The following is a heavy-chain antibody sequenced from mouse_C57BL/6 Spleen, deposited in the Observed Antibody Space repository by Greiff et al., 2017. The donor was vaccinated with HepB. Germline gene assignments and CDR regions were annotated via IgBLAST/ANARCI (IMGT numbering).Heavy chain of an antibody. J-gene: IGHJ1*03. CDR1: GYTFTSYW. CDR2: INPSSGYT. D-gene: IGHD2-3*01. Sequence: QVHVKQSGAELAKPGASVKLSCKASGYTFTSYWMHWVKQRPGQGLEWIGYINPSSGYTKYNQKFKDKATLTADKSSSTAYMQLSSLTYEDSAVYYCATAYDYGHFDVWGTGTTVTVSS. CDR3: ATAYDYGHFDV. V-gene: IGHV1-7*01.